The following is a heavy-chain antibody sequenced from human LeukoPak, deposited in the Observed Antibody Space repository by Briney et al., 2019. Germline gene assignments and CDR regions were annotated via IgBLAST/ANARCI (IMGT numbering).Heavy chain of an antibody. CDR2: ISGSGGSA. D-gene: IGHD5-24*01. Sequence: TGGSLRLSCAASGFTFSSYAMNWVRQAPGKGLEWVSVISGSGGSAYYADSVKGRFTISRDNSKNTLYLQMNSLRAEDTAVYYCAKADLDGYVFLPCDHWGQGTLVTVSS. J-gene: IGHJ4*02. V-gene: IGHV3-23*01. CDR1: GFTFSSYA. CDR3: AKADLDGYVFLPCDH.